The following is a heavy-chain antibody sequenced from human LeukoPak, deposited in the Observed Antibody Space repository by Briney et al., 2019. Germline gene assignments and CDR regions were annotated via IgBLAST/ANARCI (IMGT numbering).Heavy chain of an antibody. J-gene: IGHJ4*02. CDR1: GFTFSSYW. Sequence: GGSLRLSCAASGFTFSSYWMSWVRQAPGKGLEWVANIKQDGSEIYYVDSVKGRFTISRDNAKNSLYLQMNSLRAEDTAVYYCARVRWELLSILDYWGQGTLVTVSS. CDR2: IKQDGSEI. D-gene: IGHD1-26*01. CDR3: ARVRWELLSILDY. V-gene: IGHV3-7*04.